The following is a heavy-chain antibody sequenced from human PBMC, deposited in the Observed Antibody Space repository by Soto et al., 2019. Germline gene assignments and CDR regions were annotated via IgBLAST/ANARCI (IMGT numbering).Heavy chain of an antibody. CDR2: IYTSART. D-gene: IGHD3-22*01. CDR3: ARVMGQYDSSGYYPGARSYYHGMDV. V-gene: IGHV4-4*07. J-gene: IGHJ6*02. CDR1: GCSISSYY. Sequence: ETLSLTCTVSGCSISSYYWSWTRQSAGKGLVVIGRIYTSARTNYNPSVKSRVIMSVDTSKNQFSLKLRSVTAADTAVYYCARVMGQYDSSGYYPGARSYYHGMDVWGQGTTVTVS.